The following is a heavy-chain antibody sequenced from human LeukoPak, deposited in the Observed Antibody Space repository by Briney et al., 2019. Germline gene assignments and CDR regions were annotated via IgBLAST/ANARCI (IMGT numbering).Heavy chain of an antibody. V-gene: IGHV3-33*01. D-gene: IGHD3-10*01. CDR1: GFTVSNYG. CDR3: ARSLERDYHGSGYYMNNWFDP. Sequence: GRSLRLSCAASGFTVSNYGMHWVRQAPGKGLDWVAVIWYDGSKTYYADSVKGRFTISRDSSKNTLYLQMNGLRGEDTAVYYCARSLERDYHGSGYYMNNWFDPWGQGTLVTVSS. J-gene: IGHJ5*02. CDR2: IWYDGSKT.